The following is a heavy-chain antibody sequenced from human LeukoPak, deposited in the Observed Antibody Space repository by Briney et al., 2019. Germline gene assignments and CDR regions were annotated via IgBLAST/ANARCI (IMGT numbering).Heavy chain of an antibody. V-gene: IGHV1-18*01. J-gene: IGHJ5*02. D-gene: IGHD6-6*01. CDR1: GYTFTSYG. CDR3: ARLGYSSSSSSWFDP. Sequence: GASVKVSCKASGYTFTSYGISWVRQAPGQGLEWMGWISAYNGNTNYAQKLQGRVTMTTDTSTSTAYMELRSLRSDDTAVYYCARLGYSSSSSSWFDPWGQGTLVSVSS. CDR2: ISAYNGNT.